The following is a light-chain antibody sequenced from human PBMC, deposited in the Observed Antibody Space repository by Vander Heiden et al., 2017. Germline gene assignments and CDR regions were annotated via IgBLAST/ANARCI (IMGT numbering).Light chain of an antibody. CDR1: QSVSSSY. CDR2: GAS. Sequence: EIVLTQSPGTLSLSPGERATLSCRASQSVSSSYLAWYQQKPGQAPSLLISGASSRATGIPDRFSGSGSGTDFTLTISRLEPEDFAVYYCQQDGSSPRTFGQGTKVEIK. J-gene: IGKJ1*01. V-gene: IGKV3-20*01. CDR3: QQDGSSPRT.